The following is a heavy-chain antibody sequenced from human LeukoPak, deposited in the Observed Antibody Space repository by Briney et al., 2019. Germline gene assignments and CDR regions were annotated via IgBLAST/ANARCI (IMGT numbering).Heavy chain of an antibody. Sequence: ASVKVSCMASGYAFTGYYIHWVRQAPGQGLAWMGWINPHSGDTNYAQKFQGRVTMTRDTSISTAYMELNIQRTGHTAVYSWARQTGTTAKEVNWFDPWGKGTLVTVSS. CDR1: GYAFTGYY. CDR2: INPHSGDT. D-gene: IGHD1-1*01. J-gene: IGHJ5*02. V-gene: IGHV1-2*02. CDR3: ARQTGTTAKEVNWFDP.